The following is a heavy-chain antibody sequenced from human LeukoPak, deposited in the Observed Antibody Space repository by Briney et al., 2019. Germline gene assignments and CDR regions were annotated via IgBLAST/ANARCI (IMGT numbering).Heavy chain of an antibody. D-gene: IGHD3-22*01. V-gene: IGHV4-59*01. CDR1: GGSISSYY. CDR2: IYYSGST. Sequence: PSETLSLTCTVSGGSISSYYWSWIRQPPGKGLEWIWYIYYSGSTNYNPSLKSRVTISVDTSKNQFSIKLSSVTAADTAVYYCAAHYYDSSGYYYSDYWGQGTLVTVSP. CDR3: AAHYYDSSGYYYSDY. J-gene: IGHJ4*02.